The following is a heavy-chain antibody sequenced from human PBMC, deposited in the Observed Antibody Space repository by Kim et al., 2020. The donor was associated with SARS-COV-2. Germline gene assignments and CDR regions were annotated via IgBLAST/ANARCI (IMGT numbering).Heavy chain of an antibody. Sequence: GGSLRLSCAASGFTFSSYAMHWVRQAPGKGLEWVAVISYDGSNKYYADSVKGRFTISRDNSKNTLYLQMNSLRAEDTAVYYCARGGRGYSGYDRRPYFDYGGQRALVTVSS. CDR3: ARGGRGYSGYDRRPYFDY. J-gene: IGHJ4*02. V-gene: IGHV3-30*04. D-gene: IGHD5-12*01. CDR1: GFTFSSYA. CDR2: ISYDGSNK.